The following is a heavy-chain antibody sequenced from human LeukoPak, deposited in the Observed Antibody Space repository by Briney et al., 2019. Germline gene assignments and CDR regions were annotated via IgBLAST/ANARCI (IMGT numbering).Heavy chain of an antibody. V-gene: IGHV1-2*02. CDR1: GYTFTGYY. D-gene: IGHD5-18*01. Sequence: ASVKVSCKASGYTFTGYYMHWVRQAPGQGLEWMGWINPNSGGTNYAQKFQGRVTMTGDTSISTAYMELSRLRSDDTAVYYCARTRKMIQLWEPTPADSGYWGQGTLVTVSS. J-gene: IGHJ4*02. CDR2: INPNSGGT. CDR3: ARTRKMIQLWEPTPADSGY.